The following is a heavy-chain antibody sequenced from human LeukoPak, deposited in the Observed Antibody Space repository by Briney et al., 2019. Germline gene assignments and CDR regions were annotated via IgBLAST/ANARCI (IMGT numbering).Heavy chain of an antibody. CDR3: ARETTGTTRGNWFDP. Sequence: SETLSLTCTVSGVAISDYYWSWIRQPPGKGLEWLGNIYFVGSTTHNPSLKSRVTITVDTSKNQFSLELTSVTAADTAVYYCARETTGTTRGNWFDPWGQGTLVTVSS. CDR1: GVAISDYY. D-gene: IGHD1-1*01. J-gene: IGHJ5*02. CDR2: IYFVGST. V-gene: IGHV4-59*01.